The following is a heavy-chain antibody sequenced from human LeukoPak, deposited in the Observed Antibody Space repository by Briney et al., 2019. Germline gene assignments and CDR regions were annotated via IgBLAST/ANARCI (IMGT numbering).Heavy chain of an antibody. CDR2: IYTSGST. Sequence: SETLSLTCTVSGGSISSYYWSWIRQPAGKGLEWIGRIYTSGSTNYNPSLKSRVTMSVDTSKNQFSLKLSSVTAADTAVYYCARVSFVELDPTGWFDPWGQGTLVTVSS. D-gene: IGHD1-1*01. J-gene: IGHJ5*02. V-gene: IGHV4-4*07. CDR3: ARVSFVELDPTGWFDP. CDR1: GGSISSYY.